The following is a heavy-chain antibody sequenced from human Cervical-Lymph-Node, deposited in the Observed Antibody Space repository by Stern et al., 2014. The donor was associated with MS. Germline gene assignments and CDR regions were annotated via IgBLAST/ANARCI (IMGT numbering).Heavy chain of an antibody. CDR2: INTNTGNS. J-gene: IGHJ4*02. D-gene: IGHD5-18*01. Sequence: QVQLVQSGSELKGPGASVKVSCKASGYTLTNYHMNWVRQAPGHGLEWMGLINTNTGNSTYAQGFTGRFVFSLDTSVSTAYLHISSLKAEDTAVYYCARDFVDTAMITRSDYLDSWGQGTLVTVSS. CDR3: ARDFVDTAMITRSDYLDS. V-gene: IGHV7-4-1*02. CDR1: GYTLTNYH.